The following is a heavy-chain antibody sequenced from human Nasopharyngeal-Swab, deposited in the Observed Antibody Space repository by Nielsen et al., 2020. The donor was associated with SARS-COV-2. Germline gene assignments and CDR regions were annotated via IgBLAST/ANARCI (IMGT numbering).Heavy chain of an antibody. Sequence: GESLKISCAASGFTFSSYSMNWVRQAPGKGLEWVSSISSSSSYIYYADSVKGRFTISRDNAKNSLYLQMNSLRADDTAVYYCAREARGVVAYYYYYGMDVWGQGTTVTVSS. CDR1: GFTFSSYS. D-gene: IGHD2-15*01. V-gene: IGHV3-21*01. CDR2: ISSSSSYI. CDR3: AREARGVVAYYYYYGMDV. J-gene: IGHJ6*02.